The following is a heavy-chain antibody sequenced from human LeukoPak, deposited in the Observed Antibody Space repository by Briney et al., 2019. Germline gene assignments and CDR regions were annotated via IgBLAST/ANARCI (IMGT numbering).Heavy chain of an antibody. V-gene: IGHV3-30-3*01. CDR1: GFTFSSYA. Sequence: GGSLRLSCAASGFTFSSYAMHWVRQAPGKGLEWVAVISYDGSNKYYADSVKGRFTISRDNSKNTLYLQMNSLRAEDTAVYYCASDVYSSSWYYYYYGMDVWGQGTTVTVSS. J-gene: IGHJ6*02. CDR2: ISYDGSNK. CDR3: ASDVYSSSWYYYYYGMDV. D-gene: IGHD6-13*01.